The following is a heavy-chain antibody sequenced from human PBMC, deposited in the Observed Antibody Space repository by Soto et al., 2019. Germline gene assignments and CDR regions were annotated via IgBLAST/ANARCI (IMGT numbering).Heavy chain of an antibody. J-gene: IGHJ4*02. CDR3: ARVYYCDSSGYQAFDY. D-gene: IGHD3-22*01. CDR1: GYTFTSYG. Sequence: GASVKVSCKASGYTFTSYGISWVRQAPGQGLEWMGWISAYNGNTNYAQKLQGRVTMTTDTSTSTAYMELRSLRSDDTAVYYCARVYYCDSSGYQAFDYWGQGTLVTVSS. V-gene: IGHV1-18*01. CDR2: ISAYNGNT.